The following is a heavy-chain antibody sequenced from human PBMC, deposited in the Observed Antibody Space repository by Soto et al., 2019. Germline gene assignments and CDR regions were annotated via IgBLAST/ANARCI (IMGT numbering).Heavy chain of an antibody. CDR1: GFSFSTYA. CDR3: ARSKQHLDY. V-gene: IGHV3-23*01. CDR2: ISVGGGGT. D-gene: IGHD5-18*01. Sequence: GGSLRLSCAASGFSFSTYAMSWVRQAPGKGLEWVSSISVGGGGTYYADSVRGRFTISRDNAKNTLSLQINSLRAEDTAVYYYARSKQHLDYWGQGTLVTVSS. J-gene: IGHJ4*02.